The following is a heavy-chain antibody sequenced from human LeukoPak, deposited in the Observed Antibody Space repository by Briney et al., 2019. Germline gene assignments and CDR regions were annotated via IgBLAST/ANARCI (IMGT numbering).Heavy chain of an antibody. V-gene: IGHV3-21*01. D-gene: IGHD2-15*01. Sequence: RPGGSLRLSCAASGFSFSSYSLNWVRQAPGKGLEWVSSISSSAAYIFYADSLKGRFTISRDNAKNSLYLQMNSLRAEDTAVYYCARSLLGSCTGGTCYIDYYGMDVWGQGTTVTVSS. J-gene: IGHJ6*02. CDR3: ARSLLGSCTGGTCYIDYYGMDV. CDR2: ISSSAAYI. CDR1: GFSFSSYS.